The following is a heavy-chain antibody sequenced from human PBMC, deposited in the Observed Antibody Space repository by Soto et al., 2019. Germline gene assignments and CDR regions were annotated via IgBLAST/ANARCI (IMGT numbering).Heavy chain of an antibody. CDR1: GGSISHSSYH. J-gene: IGHJ4*02. CDR3: ASSSGNLGQSDY. CDR2: LYYSRT. D-gene: IGHD1-26*01. Sequence: QLQLQESGPGLVKPSDTLSLTCAVSGGSISHSSYHWGWIRQPPGKGLEWIGSLYYSRTYYNPSLKNRVTISVDTSKNQFSLKLSSVTAADTAVYYCASSSGNLGQSDYWGQGTLVTVSS. V-gene: IGHV4-39*01.